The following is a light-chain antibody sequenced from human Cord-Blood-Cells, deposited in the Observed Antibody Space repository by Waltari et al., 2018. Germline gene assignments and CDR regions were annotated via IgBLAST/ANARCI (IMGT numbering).Light chain of an antibody. Sequence: DVQMTQSPSTLSASVGDRVTITCRASQSISSWLAWYQQKPGKAPKLLIYDASSLESGVQSRFSGSGSGTEFTLTISSLQPDDFAPYYCQQYNSYWTFGQGTKVEIK. CDR2: DAS. J-gene: IGKJ1*01. CDR3: QQYNSYWT. V-gene: IGKV1-5*01. CDR1: QSISSW.